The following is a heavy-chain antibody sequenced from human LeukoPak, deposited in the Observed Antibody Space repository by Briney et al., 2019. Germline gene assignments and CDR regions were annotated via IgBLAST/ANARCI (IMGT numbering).Heavy chain of an antibody. D-gene: IGHD1-26*01. CDR2: IKQDGSEK. V-gene: IGHV3-7*01. CDR3: ASGRGSRPDYFDY. J-gene: IGHJ4*02. Sequence: PGGSLRLSCAASGFTFSSYWMSWVRQAPGKGLEWVANIKQDGSEKYYVDSVKGRFTISRDNAKNSLYLQMNSLRAEDTAVYYCASGRGSRPDYFDYWGQGTLVTVPS. CDR1: GFTFSSYW.